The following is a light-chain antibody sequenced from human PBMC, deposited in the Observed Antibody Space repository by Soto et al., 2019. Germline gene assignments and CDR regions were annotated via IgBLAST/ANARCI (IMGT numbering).Light chain of an antibody. Sequence: QSVLTQPASVSGSPGQSITISCAGTSSDIGGYNYVSWYQQHPGKAPKVMIYEVSNRPSGVSNRFSGSKSGNTASLTISGLQAEDEAVYYCSSFTSSSTLYVFGSGTKLTVL. CDR1: SSDIGGYNY. CDR3: SSFTSSSTLYV. V-gene: IGLV2-14*01. J-gene: IGLJ1*01. CDR2: EVS.